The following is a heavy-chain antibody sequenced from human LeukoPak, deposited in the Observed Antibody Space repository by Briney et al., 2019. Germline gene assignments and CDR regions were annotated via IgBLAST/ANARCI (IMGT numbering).Heavy chain of an antibody. D-gene: IGHD2-15*01. CDR1: GFNFDEYA. Sequence: GGSLRLSCVGSGFNFDEYAMHWVRQPPGKGLEWVSGISSNSDDIGYADSVKGRFTISRDSAKKSLYLQMNSLRAVDTALYYCAKDRYCTSSSCPIDYWGRGTLVTVSS. CDR2: ISSNSDDI. CDR3: AKDRYCTSSSCPIDY. J-gene: IGHJ4*02. V-gene: IGHV3-9*01.